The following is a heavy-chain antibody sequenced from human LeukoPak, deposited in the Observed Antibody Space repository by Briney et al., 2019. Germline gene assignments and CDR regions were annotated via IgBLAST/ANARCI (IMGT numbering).Heavy chain of an antibody. CDR1: GGTFSSYA. CDR3: ARSETAARPLDP. D-gene: IGHD6-6*01. J-gene: IGHJ5*02. Sequence: SVKVSCKASGGTFSSYAISWVRQAPGQGLEWMGGIIPIFGTANYAQKFQGRVTTTTDESTSTAYMELSSLRSEDTAVYYCARSETAARPLDPWGQGTLATVSS. CDR2: IIPIFGTA. V-gene: IGHV1-69*05.